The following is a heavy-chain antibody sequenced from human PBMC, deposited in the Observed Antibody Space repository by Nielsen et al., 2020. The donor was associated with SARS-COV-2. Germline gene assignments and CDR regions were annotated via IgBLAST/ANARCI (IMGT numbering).Heavy chain of an antibody. D-gene: IGHD3-10*01. J-gene: IGHJ6*02. V-gene: IGHV3-9*01. CDR2: ISWNSGSI. Sequence: SLKISCAASGFTFDDYAMHWVRQAPGKGLEWVSGISWNSGSIGYADSVKGRFTISRDNAKNSLYLQMNSLRAEDTALYYCAKDGLGFGNTGDYYGKNVWGLGTTVIFSS. CDR3: AKDGLGFGNTGDYYGKNV. CDR1: GFTFDDYA.